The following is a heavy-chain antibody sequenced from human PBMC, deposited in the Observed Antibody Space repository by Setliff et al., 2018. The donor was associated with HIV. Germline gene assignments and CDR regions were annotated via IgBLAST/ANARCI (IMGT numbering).Heavy chain of an antibody. CDR2: INHRGTT. CDR1: GGSFSGYY. V-gene: IGHV4-34*01. CDR3: ARDLDHFDSSGYLYP. Sequence: SKTLSLTCGVYGGSFSGYYWTWIRQPPGKGLEWIGEINHRGTTNSNPSLKRRVTISVDTSKSQFSLRLSSVTAADTAVYYCARDLDHFDSSGYLYPWGRGTLVTVSS. D-gene: IGHD3-22*01. J-gene: IGHJ5*02.